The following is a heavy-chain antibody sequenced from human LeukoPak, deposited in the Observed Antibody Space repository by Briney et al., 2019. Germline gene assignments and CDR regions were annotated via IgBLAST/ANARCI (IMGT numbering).Heavy chain of an antibody. J-gene: IGHJ4*02. V-gene: IGHV1-69*04. CDR2: IIPILGIA. D-gene: IGHD2-2*01. CDR1: GGTFSSYT. CDR3: ARDSRYCSSTSCTRDDY. Sequence: GASVKVSCKASGGTFSSYTISWVRQAPGQGLEWMGRIIPILGIANYAQKFQGRVTITADKPTSTAYMELSSLRSEDTAVYYCARDSRYCSSTSCTRDDYWGQGTLVTVSS.